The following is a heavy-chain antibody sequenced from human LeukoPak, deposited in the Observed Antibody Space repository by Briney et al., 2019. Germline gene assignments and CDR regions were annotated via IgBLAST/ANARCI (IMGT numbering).Heavy chain of an antibody. CDR2: IYYSGST. D-gene: IGHD1-26*01. Sequence: SETLSLTCTVSGGSISSYYWSWIRQPPGKGLEWIGYIYYSGSTNYNPSLKSRVTISVDTSKNQFSLKLSSVTAADTAVYYCARRRGSYYDSYAFDIWGQGTMVTVSS. CDR1: GGSISSYY. V-gene: IGHV4-59*08. CDR3: ARRRGSYYDSYAFDI. J-gene: IGHJ3*02.